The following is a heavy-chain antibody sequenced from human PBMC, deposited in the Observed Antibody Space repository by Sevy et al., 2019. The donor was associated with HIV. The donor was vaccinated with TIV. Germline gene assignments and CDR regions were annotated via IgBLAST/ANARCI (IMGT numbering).Heavy chain of an antibody. D-gene: IGHD2-21*01. J-gene: IGHJ6*02. Sequence: GGSLRLSCAASGFPFNDHAMHWVRQVPGKDLEWVSGISWNSRNIGYADSVKGRFTISRDNARDFVYLEMNSLRPEDTAFYYCAKDINRGCDGVNCYSYYYYFYGLDVWGQGTTVTVSS. CDR2: ISWNSRNI. CDR3: AKDINRGCDGVNCYSYYYYFYGLDV. CDR1: GFPFNDHA. V-gene: IGHV3-9*01.